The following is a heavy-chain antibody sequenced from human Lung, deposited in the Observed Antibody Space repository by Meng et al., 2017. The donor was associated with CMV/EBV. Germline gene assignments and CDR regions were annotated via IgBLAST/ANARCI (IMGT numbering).Heavy chain of an antibody. Sequence: QWPRPESGPGLVKPSGTLSLTCGVSGVSISSNIRWTWVRQPPGKGLEWIGDIDDSGSTNYNPSLNSRIRISLDKSKNHFSLKVNSVTAADTAVYYCARGKQDAWELLAYWGQGALVTVSS. V-gene: IGHV4-4*02. CDR3: ARGKQDAWELLAY. D-gene: IGHD1-26*01. CDR2: IDDSGST. J-gene: IGHJ4*02. CDR1: GVSISSNIR.